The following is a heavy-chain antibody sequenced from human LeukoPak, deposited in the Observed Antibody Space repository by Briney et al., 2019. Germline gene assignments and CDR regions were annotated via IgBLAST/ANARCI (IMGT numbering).Heavy chain of an antibody. CDR2: ISGSGDST. V-gene: IGHV3-23*01. D-gene: IGHD1-26*01. Sequence: GGSLRLSCAASGFTFSSYAMSWVRQAPGKGLEWVSAISGSGDSTYYADSVKGRITISRDNSKNTLYLQMNSLRAEDTAVYYCAKVGIVGATTSAYFEYWGQGTLVTVSS. CDR3: AKVGIVGATTSAYFEY. J-gene: IGHJ4*02. CDR1: GFTFSSYA.